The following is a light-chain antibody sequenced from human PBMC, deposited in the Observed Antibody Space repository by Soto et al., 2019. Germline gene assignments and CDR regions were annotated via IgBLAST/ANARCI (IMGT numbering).Light chain of an antibody. Sequence: EIVMTQSSATLSVSPGERATLSCRASQTINSDLAWYQQKPGQSPRLLIYHASARATGVPARISGSGSGTEFTLTISSLQSEDFAVYYCQQYSHWPRTFGQGTKVDIK. CDR2: HAS. CDR1: QTINSD. V-gene: IGKV3-15*01. CDR3: QQYSHWPRT. J-gene: IGKJ1*01.